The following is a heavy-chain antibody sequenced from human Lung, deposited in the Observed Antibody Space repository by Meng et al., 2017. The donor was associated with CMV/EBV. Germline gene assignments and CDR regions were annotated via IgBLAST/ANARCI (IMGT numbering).Heavy chain of an antibody. CDR2: IYYSGST. J-gene: IGHJ4*02. V-gene: IGHV4-30-4*08. CDR1: GGSISSGDYY. CDR3: ARALDTAMVTFDY. D-gene: IGHD5-18*01. Sequence: QAQLQASGPGLVKPSQTLSLTCTVSGGSISSGDYYWSWIRQPPGKGLEWIGYIYYSGSTYYNPSLKSRVTISVDTSKNQFSLKLSSVTAADTAVYYCARALDTAMVTFDYWGQGTLVTVSS.